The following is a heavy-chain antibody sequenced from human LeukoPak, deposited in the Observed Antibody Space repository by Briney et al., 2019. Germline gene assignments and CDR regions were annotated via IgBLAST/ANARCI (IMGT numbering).Heavy chain of an antibody. D-gene: IGHD4-17*01. V-gene: IGHV3-21*01. J-gene: IGHJ1*01. CDR3: ARFAYGDYVLGYFQH. Sequence: PGGSLRLSCAASGFTFSSYSMNWVRQAPGKELEWVSCISSSSSYIYYADSVKGRFTISRDNAKNSLYLQMNSLRAEDTAVYYCARFAYGDYVLGYFQHWGQGTLVTVSS. CDR2: ISSSSSYI. CDR1: GFTFSSYS.